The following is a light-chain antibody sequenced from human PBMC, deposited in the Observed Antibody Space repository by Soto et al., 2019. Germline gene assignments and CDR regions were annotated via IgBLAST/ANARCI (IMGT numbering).Light chain of an antibody. CDR3: QTYNSAPLT. J-gene: IGKJ4*01. V-gene: IGKV1-27*01. CDR2: AAY. CDR1: QGISNY. Sequence: DIQMTQSPSSVAASVGHRVTITCRASQGISNYLAWYQQKPGKVPKLLIYAAYTLQSGVPSRFSGSGSGTDFTLTISSLQPEDVATYYCQTYNSAPLTVGGGTQVEIK.